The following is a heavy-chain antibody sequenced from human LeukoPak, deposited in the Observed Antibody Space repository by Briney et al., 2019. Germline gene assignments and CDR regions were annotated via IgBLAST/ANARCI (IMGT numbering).Heavy chain of an antibody. V-gene: IGHV4-39*07. CDR3: ARVSMDYGDYVYYYYGMDV. Sequence: PSETLSLTCTVSGGSISSSSYYWGWIRQPPGKGLEWIGSIYYSGSTYYNPSLKSRVTISVDTSKNQFSLKLSSVTAADTAVYYCARVSMDYGDYVYYYYGMDVWGQGTTVTVSS. CDR1: GGSISSSSYY. D-gene: IGHD4-17*01. J-gene: IGHJ6*02. CDR2: IYYSGST.